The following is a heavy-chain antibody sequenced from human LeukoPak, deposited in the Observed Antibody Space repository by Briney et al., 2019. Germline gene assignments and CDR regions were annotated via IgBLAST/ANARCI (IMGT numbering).Heavy chain of an antibody. D-gene: IGHD3-22*01. J-gene: IGHJ3*02. Sequence: GGALRLSCAASACTFIDYWMHWVRQAPGGGVVWVSRINSDATRPSNADSVKGRFTISRDNAKNTLYLQMNSLRADDTDLYYCARETRETGRGYHQTDAFDIWGEGTMVSVSS. CDR2: INSDATRP. CDR1: ACTFIDYW. V-gene: IGHV3-74*01. CDR3: ARETRETGRGYHQTDAFDI.